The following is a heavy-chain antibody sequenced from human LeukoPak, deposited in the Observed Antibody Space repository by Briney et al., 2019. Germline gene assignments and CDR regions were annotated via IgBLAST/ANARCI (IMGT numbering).Heavy chain of an antibody. J-gene: IGHJ4*02. D-gene: IGHD5-12*01. CDR3: AKEIFSGLLYIDY. Sequence: GGSLRLSCAASGFTFSNYGMHWVRQAPGKGLEWVAVIWYDGSKRLYADSVKGRFTISSDNSKNTVYLQMNSLRPEDMAVYYCAKEIFSGLLYIDYWGQGTLVTVSS. V-gene: IGHV3-33*06. CDR1: GFTFSNYG. CDR2: IWYDGSKR.